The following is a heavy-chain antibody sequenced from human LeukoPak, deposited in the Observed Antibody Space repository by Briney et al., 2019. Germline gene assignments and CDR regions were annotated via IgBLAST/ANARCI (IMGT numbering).Heavy chain of an antibody. V-gene: IGHV1-69*13. J-gene: IGHJ4*02. D-gene: IGHD2-8*01. CDR3: ARDYVDDIPMIKDY. CDR1: GGTFSSYA. CDR2: ITPIFGTA. Sequence: SVKVSCKASGGTFSSYAISWVRQATGQGLEWMGGITPIFGTANYAQKFQGRVTITADESTSTAYMELSSLRSEDTAVYYCARDYVDDIPMIKDYWGQGTLVTVSS.